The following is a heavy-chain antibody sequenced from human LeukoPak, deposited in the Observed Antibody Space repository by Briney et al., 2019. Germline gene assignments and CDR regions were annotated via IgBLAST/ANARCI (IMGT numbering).Heavy chain of an antibody. CDR3: TTDLEMGGWSTFEFDY. CDR2: ISWNSGSI. Sequence: GGSLRLSCAASGFTFDDYAMHWVRQAPGKGLEWVSGISWNSGSIGYADSVKGRFTISRDNAKNSLYLQMNSLKTEDTAVYYCTTDLEMGGWSTFEFDYWGQGTLVTVSS. V-gene: IGHV3-9*01. CDR1: GFTFDDYA. J-gene: IGHJ4*02. D-gene: IGHD6-19*01.